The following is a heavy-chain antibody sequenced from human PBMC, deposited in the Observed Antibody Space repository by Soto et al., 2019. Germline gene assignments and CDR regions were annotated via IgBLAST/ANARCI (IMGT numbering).Heavy chain of an antibody. V-gene: IGHV4-34*01. Sequence: SETLSLTCAVYGGSFSGYYWSWIRQPPGKGREWIGEINHSGSTNYNPSLKSRVTISVDTSKNQFSLKLSSVTAADTAVYYCARGVGFGESRPYNWSDPWGQGTLVTVSS. J-gene: IGHJ5*02. CDR1: GGSFSGYY. CDR2: INHSGST. CDR3: ARGVGFGESRPYNWSDP. D-gene: IGHD3-10*01.